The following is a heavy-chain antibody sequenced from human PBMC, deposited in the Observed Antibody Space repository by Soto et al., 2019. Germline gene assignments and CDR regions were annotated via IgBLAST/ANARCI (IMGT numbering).Heavy chain of an antibody. Sequence: QVQLVESGGVVVQPGRSLRLSCAASGFTFSSHGMHWVRQAPGKGLEWVAVIYYDGNNENYADSVKGRFTISRDNSKNTLNLQMNSLRAEDTAVYYCARSLGLVFDYWGQGTLVTVSS. D-gene: IGHD6-19*01. J-gene: IGHJ4*02. V-gene: IGHV3-33*01. CDR2: IYYDGNNE. CDR1: GFTFSSHG. CDR3: ARSLGLVFDY.